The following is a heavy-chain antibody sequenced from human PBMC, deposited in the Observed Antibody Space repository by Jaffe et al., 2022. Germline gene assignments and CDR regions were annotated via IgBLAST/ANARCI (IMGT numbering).Heavy chain of an antibody. CDR1: GFTFGDYA. CDR3: TRVKTISSWHFDL. CDR2: VRTTRYAATG. Sequence: EVQLVESGGDLVQPGRSLRLSCRGSGFTFGDYALSWVRQAPGKGLEWVAFVRTTRYAATGEYAASVKGRFTISRDDSESIVYLLMDSLKTEDSAVYFCTRVKTISSWHFDLWGRGTLVTASS. D-gene: IGHD6-13*01. V-gene: IGHV3-49*04. J-gene: IGHJ2*01.